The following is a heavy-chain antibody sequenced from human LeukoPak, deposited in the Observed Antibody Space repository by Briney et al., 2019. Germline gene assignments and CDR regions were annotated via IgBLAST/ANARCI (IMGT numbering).Heavy chain of an antibody. J-gene: IGHJ4*02. CDR2: ISSSSSYI. V-gene: IGHV3-21*01. Sequence: GGSLRLSCAASGFTFSSYSMNWVRQAPGKGLEWVSSISSSSSYIYYADSVKGRFTISRDNAKNSLYLQMNSLRAEDTAVYYCARDQWPDPVHYYDSSGCCNWGQGTLVTVSS. CDR3: ARDQWPDPVHYYDSSGCCN. CDR1: GFTFSSYS. D-gene: IGHD3-22*01.